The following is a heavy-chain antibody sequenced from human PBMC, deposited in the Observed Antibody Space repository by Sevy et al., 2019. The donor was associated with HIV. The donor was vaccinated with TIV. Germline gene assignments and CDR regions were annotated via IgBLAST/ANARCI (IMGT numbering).Heavy chain of an antibody. J-gene: IGHJ4*02. CDR2: ISSSSSYI. CDR1: GFTFSDYS. Sequence: GGSLRLSCAASGFTFSDYSMNWVRKAPGKGLEWVSIISSSSSYIYYADSMKGRFTISRDNAKNSLYLQMNSLRVEDTAVYYGAREGWGGAARPNYFDYWGQGTLVTVSS. V-gene: IGHV3-21*01. D-gene: IGHD6-6*01. CDR3: AREGWGGAARPNYFDY.